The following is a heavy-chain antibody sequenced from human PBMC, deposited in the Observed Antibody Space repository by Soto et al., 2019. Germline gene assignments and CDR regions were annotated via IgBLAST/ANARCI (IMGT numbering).Heavy chain of an antibody. J-gene: IGHJ5*02. CDR1: GGSISSGGHY. V-gene: IGHV4-31*03. CDR2: IYYSGST. Sequence: PSETLSLTCTVSGGSISSGGHYWSWIRQHPGKGREWIGYIYYSGSTYYNPSLKSRVTISVDTSKNQFSLKLSSVTAADTAVYYCARSTHPSWFDPWGQGTLVTVSS. CDR3: ARSTHPSWFDP.